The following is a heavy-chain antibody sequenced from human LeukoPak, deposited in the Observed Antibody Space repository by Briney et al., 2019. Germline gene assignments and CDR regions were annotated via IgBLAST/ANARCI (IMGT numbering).Heavy chain of an antibody. J-gene: IGHJ4*02. CDR3: AKVYGPPTFDPYYGSGSLVY. V-gene: IGHV3-23*01. CDR1: GFTSSSYA. Sequence: EPGGSLRLSCAASGFTSSSYAMSWVRQAPGKGLEWVSAISGSGGSTYYADSVKGRFTISRDNSKNTLYLQMNSLRAEDTAVYYCAKVYGPPTFDPYYGSGSLVYWGQGTLVTVSS. CDR2: ISGSGGST. D-gene: IGHD3-10*01.